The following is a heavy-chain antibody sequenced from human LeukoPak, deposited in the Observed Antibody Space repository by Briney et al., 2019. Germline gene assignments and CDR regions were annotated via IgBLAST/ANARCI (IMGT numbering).Heavy chain of an antibody. V-gene: IGHV4-59*01. CDR1: GGSISSYY. J-gene: IGHJ6*03. CDR3: ASRIAAAGKGNYYMDV. D-gene: IGHD6-13*01. Sequence: SETLSLTCTVSGGSISSYYWSWIRQPPGKGLEWIGYIYYSGSTNYNPSLKSRVTISVDTSKNQFSLKLSSVTAADTAVYYCASRIAAAGKGNYYMDVWGKGTTVTVSS. CDR2: IYYSGST.